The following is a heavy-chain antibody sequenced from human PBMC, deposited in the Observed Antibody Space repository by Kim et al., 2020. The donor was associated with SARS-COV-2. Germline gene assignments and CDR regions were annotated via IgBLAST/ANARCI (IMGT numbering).Heavy chain of an antibody. CDR1: GYSFTSYW. V-gene: IGHV5-51*01. J-gene: IGHJ4*02. CDR3: ARLGPNYDFWSGYYPAPKYYFDY. Sequence: GESLKISCKGSGYSFTSYWIGWVRQMPGKGLEWMGIIYPGDSDTRYSPSFQGQVTISADKSISTAYLQWSSLKASDTAMYYCARLGPNYDFWSGYYPAPKYYFDYWGQGTLVTVSS. CDR2: IYPGDSDT. D-gene: IGHD3-3*01.